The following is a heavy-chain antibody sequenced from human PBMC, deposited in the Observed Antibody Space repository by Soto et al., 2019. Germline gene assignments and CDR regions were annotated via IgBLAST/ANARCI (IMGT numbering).Heavy chain of an antibody. J-gene: IGHJ4*02. V-gene: IGHV3-64*02. D-gene: IGHD3-3*01. CDR2: ISSNGGST. Sequence: GGSLRLSCAASGFTFSSYAMHWVRQAPGKGLEYVSAISSNGGSTFYVDSVKGRFTISRDNSKNTLYLQMGSLRAEDMAVYYCARTYSDFWSGYPQGYFDYWGQGTLVTVSS. CDR1: GFTFSSYA. CDR3: ARTYSDFWSGYPQGYFDY.